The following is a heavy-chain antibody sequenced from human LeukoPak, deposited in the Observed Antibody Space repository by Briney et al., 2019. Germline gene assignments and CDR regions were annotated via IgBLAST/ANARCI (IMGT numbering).Heavy chain of an antibody. J-gene: IGHJ5*02. V-gene: IGHV3-21*01. D-gene: IGHD3-22*01. CDR1: GFTFSSYS. Sequence: GGSLRLSCAASGFTFSSYSMNWVRQAPGKGLEWVSSISSSSSYIYYADSVKGRFTISRDNAKNSLYLQMNSLRAEDTAVYYCASSVGYYDSSGYSWGQGTLVTVSS. CDR2: ISSSSSYI. CDR3: ASSVGYYDSSGYS.